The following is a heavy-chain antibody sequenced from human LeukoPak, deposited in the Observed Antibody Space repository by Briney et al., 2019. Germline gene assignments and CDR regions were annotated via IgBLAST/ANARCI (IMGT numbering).Heavy chain of an antibody. Sequence: GGSLRLSCAASGFTFSSYAMSWVRQAPGKGLEWVSAISGSDGTTYYADSVKGRFTISGDNSKYTLSLQMNSLRAEDTAVYYCAKVDNWKYGHHDYWGQGTLVTVSS. J-gene: IGHJ4*02. CDR1: GFTFSSYA. CDR3: AKVDNWKYGHHDY. CDR2: ISGSDGTT. D-gene: IGHD1-1*01. V-gene: IGHV3-23*01.